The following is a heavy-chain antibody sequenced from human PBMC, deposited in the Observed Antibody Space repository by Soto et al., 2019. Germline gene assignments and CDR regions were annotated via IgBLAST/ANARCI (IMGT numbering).Heavy chain of an antibody. CDR1: GFTFSSYS. V-gene: IGHV3-21*01. CDR3: ARGAFYYDGSAYYSN. Sequence: EVQLVESGGGLVKPGGSLRLSCAASGFTFSSYSMNWVRQAPGKGLEWVSSISSSSSYIYYADSVKGRFTISRDNAKNSLYLQMSSLRAEDTAVYYGARGAFYYDGSAYYSNWGQGTLVTVSS. D-gene: IGHD3-22*01. CDR2: ISSSSSYI. J-gene: IGHJ4*02.